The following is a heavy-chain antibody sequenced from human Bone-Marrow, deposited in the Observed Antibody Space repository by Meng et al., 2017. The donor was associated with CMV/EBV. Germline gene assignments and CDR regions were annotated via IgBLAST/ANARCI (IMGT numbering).Heavy chain of an antibody. J-gene: IGHJ4*02. CDR2: INWTGVSS. V-gene: IGHV3-20*04. Sequence: GGSLRLSCAASGFTFEDYGMSWVRQTPGKGLEWVSGINWTGVSSGYAHSVKGRFTISRDNAKNSLYLEMNSLRAEDTALYYCVRPSSSTGSFDYWGQGTLVTVSS. CDR3: VRPSSSTGSFDY. CDR1: GFTFEDYG. D-gene: IGHD6-13*01.